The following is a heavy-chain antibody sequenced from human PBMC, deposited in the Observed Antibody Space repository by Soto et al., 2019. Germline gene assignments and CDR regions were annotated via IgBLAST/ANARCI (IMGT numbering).Heavy chain of an antibody. J-gene: IGHJ4*02. V-gene: IGHV1-8*01. CDR1: GFTFITYG. Sequence: ASVKVSCKASGFTFITYGFSWVRQAAGQGLEWMGWMNPNNGNAGFAQKFRGRINMTRNTSISTAYLELSSLRSDDSAVYFCARRKERSGPYYLDLWGQGTQVTVSS. CDR3: ARRKERSGPYYLDL. CDR2: MNPNNGNA. D-gene: IGHD6-25*01.